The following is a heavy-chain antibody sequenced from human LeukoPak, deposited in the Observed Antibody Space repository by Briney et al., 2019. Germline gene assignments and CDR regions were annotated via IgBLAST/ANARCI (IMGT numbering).Heavy chain of an antibody. CDR3: ARETIIYYDSSGCFDY. J-gene: IGHJ4*02. D-gene: IGHD3-22*01. CDR1: GFTFSSYS. Sequence: GGSLRLSCAASGFTFSSYSMDWVRQAPGKGLEWVSSISSSSYIYYADSVKGRFTISRDSAKNSLYLQMNSLRAEDTAVYYCARETIIYYDSSGCFDYWGQGTLVTVSS. CDR2: ISSSSYI. V-gene: IGHV3-21*01.